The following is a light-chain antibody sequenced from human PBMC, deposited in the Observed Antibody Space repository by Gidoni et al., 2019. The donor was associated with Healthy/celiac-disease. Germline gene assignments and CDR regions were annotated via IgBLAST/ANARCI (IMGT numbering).Light chain of an antibody. CDR1: QRVSSY. V-gene: IGKV3-11*01. Sequence: ELVLTQSPATLSLSPGERATLSLSASQRVSSYLAWYQQKPGQAPRLLINDASNRATGIPARFSGSGSGTDFTLTISSLEPEDFAVYYCQQRSNWPPITFGQXTRLEIK. CDR3: QQRSNWPPIT. J-gene: IGKJ5*01. CDR2: DAS.